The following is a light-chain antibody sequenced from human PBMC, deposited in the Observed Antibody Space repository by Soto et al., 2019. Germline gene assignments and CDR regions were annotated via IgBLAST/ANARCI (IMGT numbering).Light chain of an antibody. CDR1: QSLFYSSDNKNY. CDR2: WAS. V-gene: IGKV4-1*01. Sequence: DIVVTQSPESLAVSLGERATINCQPSQSLFYSSDNKNYLRWYQQKPGQPPKLLIYWASTRESGVPDRFSGAGSGTDFTLTITSLQAEDVAVYYCQQYYATPLTFGGGTKVEI. J-gene: IGKJ4*01. CDR3: QQYYATPLT.